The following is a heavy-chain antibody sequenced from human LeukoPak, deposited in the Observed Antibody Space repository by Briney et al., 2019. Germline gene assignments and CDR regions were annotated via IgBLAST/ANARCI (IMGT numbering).Heavy chain of an antibody. Sequence: GGSLRLSCAASGFTFSNYIMNWVRQAPGKGLEWLSYISSSSSPIYYADSVKGRFTISRDNAKNSLYLQMNSLRDEDTGVYYCARVNWNDVGSFDYWGQGTLSPSPQ. CDR2: ISSSSSPI. CDR3: ARVNWNDVGSFDY. J-gene: IGHJ4*02. V-gene: IGHV3-48*02. D-gene: IGHD1-20*01. CDR1: GFTFSNYI.